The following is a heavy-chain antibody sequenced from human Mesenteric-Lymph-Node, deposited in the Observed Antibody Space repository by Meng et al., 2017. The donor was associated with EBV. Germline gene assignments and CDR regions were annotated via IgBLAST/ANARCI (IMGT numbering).Heavy chain of an antibody. CDR3: ARVDYYDSSSLFDP. J-gene: IGHJ5*02. CDR1: GGSISSTNW. D-gene: IGHD3-22*01. Sequence: QLQLPGSGPGLVKPAGTLSLTCAVSGGSISSTNWWSWVRQPPGKGLEWIGEIYHSGSTNYNPSLKSRVTISLDKSKNQFSLKLSSVTAADTAVYYCARVDYYDSSSLFDPWGQGTLVTVSS. V-gene: IGHV4-4*02. CDR2: IYHSGST.